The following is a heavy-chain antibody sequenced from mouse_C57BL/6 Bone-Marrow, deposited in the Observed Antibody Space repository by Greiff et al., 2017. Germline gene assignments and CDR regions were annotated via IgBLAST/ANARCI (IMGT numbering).Heavy chain of an antibody. D-gene: IGHD3-2*02. CDR2: ISSGGSYT. CDR1: GFTFSSYG. CDR3: ARTAQATSWFAY. Sequence: EVQGVESGGDLVKPGGSLKLSCAASGFTFSSYGMSWVRQTPDKRLEWVATISSGGSYTYYPASVKGRCTITRDNAKNPLSLQVSSLKSEDTAMYYCARTAQATSWFAYGGQGPLVTVSA. V-gene: IGHV5-6*01. J-gene: IGHJ3*01.